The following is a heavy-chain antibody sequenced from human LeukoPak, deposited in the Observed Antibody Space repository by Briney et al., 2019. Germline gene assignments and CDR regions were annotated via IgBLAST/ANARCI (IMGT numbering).Heavy chain of an antibody. CDR1: GGSISSSNW. CDR3: ARVSSGATTVDY. D-gene: IGHD1-26*01. CDR2: IYHSGST. Sequence: ASETLSLTCAVSGGSISSSNWWSWVRQPPGKGLEWIGEIYHSGSTNYNPSLKSRVTISVDKSKNQFSLKLSSVTAADTAVYYCARVSSGATTVDYWGQGTLVTVSS. V-gene: IGHV4-4*02. J-gene: IGHJ4*02.